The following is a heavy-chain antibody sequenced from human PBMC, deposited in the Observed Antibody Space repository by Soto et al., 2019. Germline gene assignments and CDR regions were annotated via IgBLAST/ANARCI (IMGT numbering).Heavy chain of an antibody. Sequence: EVQLVESGGGLIQPGGSLRLSCVASGFSFSNYWMHWVRQVPGKGLVWVSRIKRDGTATSYADFVKGRFTISRDNAKNTLYLQMNSLRAEDTAGYYCATVTGYGGNSLSPFDFWGQGTLVTVSS. CDR1: GFSFSNYW. J-gene: IGHJ5*01. CDR2: IKRDGTAT. V-gene: IGHV3-74*01. D-gene: IGHD2-21*02. CDR3: ATVTGYGGNSLSPFDF.